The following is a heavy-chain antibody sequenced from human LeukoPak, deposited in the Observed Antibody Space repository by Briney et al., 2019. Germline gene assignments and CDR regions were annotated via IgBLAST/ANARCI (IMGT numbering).Heavy chain of an antibody. J-gene: IGHJ5*02. Sequence: SETLSLTCTVSGGSISSSSYYWGWIRQPPGKGLEWIGSIYYSGSTNYNPSLKSRVTISVDTSKNQFSLKLSSVTAADTAVYYCARGMEFDPWGQGTLVTVSS. CDR2: IYYSGST. V-gene: IGHV4-39*07. CDR3: ARGMEFDP. CDR1: GGSISSSSYY.